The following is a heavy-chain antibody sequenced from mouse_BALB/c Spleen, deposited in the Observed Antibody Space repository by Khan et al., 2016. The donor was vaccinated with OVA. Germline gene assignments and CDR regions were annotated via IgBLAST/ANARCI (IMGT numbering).Heavy chain of an antibody. D-gene: IGHD2-14*01. Sequence: VQLQQSGTVLARPGASVKMSCKASGYRFTSYWMHWVKQRPGQGLEWLGAIYPGNSDGKFNQKFKGKAKLTTVTSASTAYMELNSLTNEDSAVSYDTRCPDRPWDALDYWGQGTSVTVSS. CDR2: IYPGNSDG. J-gene: IGHJ4*01. V-gene: IGHV1-5*01. CDR3: TRCPDRPWDALDY. CDR1: GYRFTSYW.